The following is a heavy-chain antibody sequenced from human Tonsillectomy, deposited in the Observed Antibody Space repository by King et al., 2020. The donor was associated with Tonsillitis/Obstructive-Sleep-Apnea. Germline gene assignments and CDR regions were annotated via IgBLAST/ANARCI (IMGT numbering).Heavy chain of an antibody. J-gene: IGHJ4*02. CDR2: ISHDASTS. V-gene: IGHV3-30*04. D-gene: IGHD4-17*01. CDR3: ARAAGDYGLYFDN. CDR1: GFTFSRYA. Sequence: VQLVESGGGVVQPGRSLRLSCAASGFTFSRYAMHWIRQAPGKGLEWVAVISHDASTSYYADSVKGRFPISRDNSKNSLYLQVNSLRSEDTALYCCARAAGDYGLYFDNGGQGTLVTVSS.